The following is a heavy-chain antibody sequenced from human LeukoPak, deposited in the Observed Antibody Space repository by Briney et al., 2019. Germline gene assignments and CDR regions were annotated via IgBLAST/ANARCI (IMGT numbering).Heavy chain of an antibody. CDR3: VGDYNSLTGLNY. CDR1: GFTFSGSA. CDR2: IRTQANNDAP. V-gene: IGHV3-73*01. J-gene: IGHJ4*02. D-gene: IGHD3-9*01. Sequence: GGSLKLFCAASGFTFSGSAMHWVRQASGKGLEWLGRIRTQANNDAPVYAASVKGRFTISRDDSKNTAYLQMNSLKTEDTAVYYCVGDYNSLTGLNYWGQGTLVTVSS.